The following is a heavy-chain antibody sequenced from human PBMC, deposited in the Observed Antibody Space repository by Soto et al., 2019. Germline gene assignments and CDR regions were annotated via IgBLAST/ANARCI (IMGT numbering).Heavy chain of an antibody. CDR1: GFTFSSYA. CDR2: ISGSGGST. V-gene: IGHV3-23*01. Sequence: GGSLRLSCAASGFTFSSYAMSWVRQAPGKGLEWVSAISGSGGSTYYADSVKGRFTISRDNSKNTLYLQMNSLRAEDTAVYYCAKGYCSSTSCHSRNGMDVWGQGTTVTV. CDR3: AKGYCSSTSCHSRNGMDV. D-gene: IGHD2-2*01. J-gene: IGHJ6*02.